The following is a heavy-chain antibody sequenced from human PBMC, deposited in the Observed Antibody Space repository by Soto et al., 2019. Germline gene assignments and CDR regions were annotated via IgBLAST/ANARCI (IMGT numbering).Heavy chain of an antibody. V-gene: IGHV5-51*01. J-gene: IGHJ5*02. CDR3: ARKDKSGYFNWFDP. CDR2: IFPSDSDT. D-gene: IGHD3-22*01. Sequence: LKISCRTSGYRFTSYWIAWVRQMPGKGLEWMGIIFPSDSDTRYSPSFQGQVTISADRSTSTVFLQWASLKASDTAVYFCARKDKSGYFNWFDPWGQGTLVTVSS. CDR1: GYRFTSYW.